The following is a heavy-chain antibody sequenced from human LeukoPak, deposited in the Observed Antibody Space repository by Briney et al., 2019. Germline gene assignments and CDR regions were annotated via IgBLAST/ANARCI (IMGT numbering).Heavy chain of an antibody. CDR3: ARDLRDRGRYFYYYMDA. J-gene: IGHJ6*03. CDR1: GGSISSHY. V-gene: IGHV4-59*11. D-gene: IGHD3-16*01. CDR2: IYYTGST. Sequence: SETLSLTCTVSGGSISSHYWSWIRQPPGKGLEWIGYIYYTGSTNYNPSLESRVTISVDTSMHQFSLKLSSVTAADTAVYYCARDLRDRGRYFYYYMDAWGKGTTVTVSS.